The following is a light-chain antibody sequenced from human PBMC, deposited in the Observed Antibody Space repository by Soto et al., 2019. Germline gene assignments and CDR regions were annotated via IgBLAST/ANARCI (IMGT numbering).Light chain of an antibody. Sequence: EIVLTQSPGTLSLSPGERATLSCRASQSVGNNYLAWSQQKPGQAPRRLIYGASNRATGIPDRFSGSGAGTDFTLTISRLEPDDFAVYYCQQYASSPPTFGQGTKVEIK. CDR3: QQYASSPPT. J-gene: IGKJ1*01. CDR1: QSVGNNY. V-gene: IGKV3-20*01. CDR2: GAS.